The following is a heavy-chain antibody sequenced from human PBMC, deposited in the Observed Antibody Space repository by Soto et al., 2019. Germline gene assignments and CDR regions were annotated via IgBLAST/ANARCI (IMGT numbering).Heavy chain of an antibody. CDR3: ARQVGDYYFDY. CDR1: GGFMRSTNDY. Sequence: SETLSLTCSVPGGFMRSTNDYWAWLRQPPGKGLEWIGSIFFNGSPDHNPSLQSRVTILVDTSKNQFSLKLSSVTAADTAVYFCARQVGDYYFDYWGPGTLVTVSS. V-gene: IGHV4-39*01. CDR2: IFFNGSP. J-gene: IGHJ4*02. D-gene: IGHD4-17*01.